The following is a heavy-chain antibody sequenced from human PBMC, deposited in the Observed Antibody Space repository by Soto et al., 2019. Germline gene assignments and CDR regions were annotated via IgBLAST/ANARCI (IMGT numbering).Heavy chain of an antibody. V-gene: IGHV1-46*01. CDR1: GYTFTSYY. D-gene: IGHD1-7*01. J-gene: IGHJ4*02. CDR2: INPSGGST. Sequence: ASVKVSCKASGYTFTSYYMHWVRQAPGQGLEWMGIINPSGGSTSYAQKFQGRVTMTRDTSTSTAYMELRSLRSDDTAVYYCARSLTVGTPTYFDYWGQGTLVTVSS. CDR3: ARSLTVGTPTYFDY.